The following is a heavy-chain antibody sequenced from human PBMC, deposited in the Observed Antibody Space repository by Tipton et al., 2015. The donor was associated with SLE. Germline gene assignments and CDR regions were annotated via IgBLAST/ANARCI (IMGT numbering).Heavy chain of an antibody. V-gene: IGHV4/OR15-8*01. J-gene: IGHJ6*03. CDR2: IYHSGNT. CDR1: GFTFSSYE. Sequence: LRLSCVASGFTFSSYEMNWVRQSPGKGLEWIGEIYHSGNTNYNPSLKSRVTISVDKSKNQFSLRLNSVTAADTAVYYCARSHSSGRDYYYYMDVWGKGTTVTVS. CDR3: ARSHSSGRDYYYYMDV. D-gene: IGHD6-19*01.